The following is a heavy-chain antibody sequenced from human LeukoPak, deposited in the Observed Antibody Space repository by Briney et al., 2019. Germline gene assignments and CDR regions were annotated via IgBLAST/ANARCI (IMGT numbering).Heavy chain of an antibody. D-gene: IGHD2-2*01. Sequence: GGSLRLSCGASGFTFSSYAMSWVRQTPGRGLEWVAGVSPSGGRTIYADSAEGRFTISRDNSNDTVYLQLSSLRAEDSALYYCAKVRGVYCSSPACYYYDAWGQGTPVTASS. CDR1: GFTFSSYA. J-gene: IGHJ4*02. CDR2: VSPSGGRT. V-gene: IGHV3-23*01. CDR3: AKVRGVYCSSPACYYYDA.